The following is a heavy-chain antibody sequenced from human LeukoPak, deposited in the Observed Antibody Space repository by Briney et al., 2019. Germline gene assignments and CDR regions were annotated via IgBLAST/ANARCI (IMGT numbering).Heavy chain of an antibody. Sequence: GGSLRLSCTASGFTVSSKYMSWVRQAPGQGLEWVSVLYSGGTAFYPDSVRGRFTISRDDSKNTLYLQMNSLRAEDTAVYYCAKDSSGFTYQFDYWGQGSLVTVSS. CDR1: GFTVSSKY. J-gene: IGHJ4*02. CDR3: AKDSSGFTYQFDY. CDR2: LYSGGTA. D-gene: IGHD3-22*01. V-gene: IGHV3-53*01.